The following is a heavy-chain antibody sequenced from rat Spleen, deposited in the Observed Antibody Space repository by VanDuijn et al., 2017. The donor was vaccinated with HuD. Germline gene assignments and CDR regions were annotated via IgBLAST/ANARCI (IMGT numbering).Heavy chain of an antibody. CDR1: GYSITSSYR. CDR3: AKTTVAYYYIMDA. CDR2: INSAGST. V-gene: IGHV3-3*01. J-gene: IGHJ4*01. Sequence: EVQLQESGPGLVKPSQSLSLTCSVTGYSITSSYRWNWIRKFPGNKLEWMGYINSAGSTNYNPSLKSRISIPMDTSKNQFFLQVNSVTTEDTATYYCAKTTVAYYYIMDAWGQGASVTVSS. D-gene: IGHD1-3*01.